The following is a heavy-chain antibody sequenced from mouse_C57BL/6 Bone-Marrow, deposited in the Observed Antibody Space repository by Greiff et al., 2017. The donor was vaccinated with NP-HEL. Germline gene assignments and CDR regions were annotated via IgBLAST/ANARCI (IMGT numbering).Heavy chain of an antibody. CDR3: ARWGIYYDYPFAY. V-gene: IGHV1-4*01. CDR1: GYTFTSYT. Sequence: QVQLKESGAELARPGASVKMSCKASGYTFTSYTMHWVKQRPGQGLEWIGYINPSSGYTKYNQKFKDKATLTADKSSSTAYMQLSSLTSEDSAVYYCARWGIYYDYPFAYWGQGTLVTVSA. J-gene: IGHJ3*01. D-gene: IGHD2-4*01. CDR2: INPSSGYT.